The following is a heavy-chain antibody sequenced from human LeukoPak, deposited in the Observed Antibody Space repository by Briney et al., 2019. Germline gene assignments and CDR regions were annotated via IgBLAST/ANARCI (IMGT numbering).Heavy chain of an antibody. D-gene: IGHD3-3*01. CDR3: ARGKYYGDSDF. V-gene: IGHV4-61*01. CDR1: GDSVISGLYY. J-gene: IGHJ4*02. Sequence: PSETLSLTCSVSGDSVISGLYYWTWVRQPPGKGLEWIGYVYHSGSTTYNPPLKSRVTISIDTSQNKFSLKLRSVTAADTAMYYCARGKYYGDSDFWGQGTLVIVSS. CDR2: VYHSGST.